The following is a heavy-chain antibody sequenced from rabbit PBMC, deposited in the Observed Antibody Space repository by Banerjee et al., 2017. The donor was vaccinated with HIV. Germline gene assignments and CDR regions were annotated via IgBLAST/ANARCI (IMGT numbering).Heavy chain of an antibody. J-gene: IGHJ4*01. Sequence: QEQLVESGGGLVQPGGSLKLSCKASGFDFSSYGVSWVRQAPGKGLEWIGYIDPVFRSTYYASWVNGRFTISSHNAQNTLYLQLNSLTAADTATYFCARDSSYDDYGDYEYYFKLWGPGTLVTVS. CDR1: GFDFSSYG. CDR3: ARDSSYDDYGDYEYYFKL. V-gene: IGHV1S47*01. D-gene: IGHD2-1*01. CDR2: IDPVFRST.